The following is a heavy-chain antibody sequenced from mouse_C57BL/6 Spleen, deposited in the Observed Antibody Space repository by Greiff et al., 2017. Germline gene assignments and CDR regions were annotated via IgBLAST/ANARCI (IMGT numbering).Heavy chain of an antibody. CDR3: ARRTTVPLDY. J-gene: IGHJ2*01. CDR2: INPNNGGT. D-gene: IGHD1-1*01. CDR1: GYTFTDYN. Sequence: VQLQQSGPELVKPGASVKIPCKASGYTFTDYNMDWVKQSPGKSLEWIGDINPNNGGTIYNQKFKGKATLTVDKSSSTAYMELRSLTSEDTAVEYCARRTTVPLDYWGQGTTLTVSS. V-gene: IGHV1-18*01.